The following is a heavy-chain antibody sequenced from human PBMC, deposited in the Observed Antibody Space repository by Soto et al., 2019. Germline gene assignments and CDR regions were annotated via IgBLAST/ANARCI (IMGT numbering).Heavy chain of an antibody. CDR2: INPMFNST. J-gene: IGHJ4*02. CDR1: GGTLDHAA. D-gene: IGHD3-9*01. V-gene: IGHV1-69*01. CDR3: ARQIFATDY. Sequence: QVQLVQSGAEVKKPGSSVKVSCEAPGGTLDHAAITWVRQAPGQGLEWMGGINPMFNSTHYGQKVQGRVTICADAATSTAFMELRRLRSDDTAVYYCARQIFATDYWGQGTLLVVSS.